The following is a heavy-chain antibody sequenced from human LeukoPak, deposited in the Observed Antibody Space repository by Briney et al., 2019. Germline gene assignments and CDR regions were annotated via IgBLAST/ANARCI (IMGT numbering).Heavy chain of an antibody. Sequence: KASETLSLTCTVSGDSISRSSYFWAWIRQPPGKGLEWIGSVYSSGSTYFNPSLRSQITISVDTSKNQFSLKLTSVSAADTAMYYCTRDMEYPGAGFDCWGQGTLVTVSS. CDR1: GDSISRSSYF. CDR2: VYSSGST. J-gene: IGHJ4*02. D-gene: IGHD2/OR15-2a*01. V-gene: IGHV4-39*07. CDR3: TRDMEYPGAGFDC.